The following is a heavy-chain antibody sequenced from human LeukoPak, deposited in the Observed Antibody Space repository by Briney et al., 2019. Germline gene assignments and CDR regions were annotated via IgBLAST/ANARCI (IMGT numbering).Heavy chain of an antibody. CDR1: GFTFSSYG. CDR2: ISYDGSNK. D-gene: IGHD5-18*01. Sequence: GRSLRLSCAASGFTFSSYGMHWVRQAPGQGLGGVAVISYDGSNKYYADSVKGRFTISRDNSKNTLYLQMNSLRAEDTAVYYCANAIQLWSTDYWGQGTLVTVSS. CDR3: ANAIQLWSTDY. J-gene: IGHJ4*02. V-gene: IGHV3-30*18.